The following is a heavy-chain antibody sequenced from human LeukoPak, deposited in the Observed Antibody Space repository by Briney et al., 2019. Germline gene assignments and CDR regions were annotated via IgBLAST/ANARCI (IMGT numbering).Heavy chain of an antibody. V-gene: IGHV1-2*02. Sequence: ASVKVSCKASGYTFTGYYMYWVRQAPGQGLEWMGWINPNSGGTKYAQKFQGRVTMSRDTSISTAYMELSRLKSDDTAVYYCARAQYYDILTGYYVTDNWGQGTLVTVSS. D-gene: IGHD3-9*01. CDR1: GYTFTGYY. J-gene: IGHJ4*02. CDR3: ARAQYYDILTGYYVTDN. CDR2: INPNSGGT.